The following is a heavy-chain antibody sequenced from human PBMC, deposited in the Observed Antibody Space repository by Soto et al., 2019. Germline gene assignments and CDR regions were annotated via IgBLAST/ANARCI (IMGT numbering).Heavy chain of an antibody. J-gene: IGHJ4*02. D-gene: IGHD3-22*01. Sequence: EVQLVESGGGLVKPGGSLRLSCAASGFTFSSYSMNWVRQAPGKGLEWVSSISSSSSYIYYADSVKGRFTISRDNAKNSLYQQMNSLRAEDTAVYYCASPSYYYDTSGYSYWGQGTLVTVSS. V-gene: IGHV3-21*01. CDR1: GFTFSSYS. CDR3: ASPSYYYDTSGYSY. CDR2: ISSSSSYI.